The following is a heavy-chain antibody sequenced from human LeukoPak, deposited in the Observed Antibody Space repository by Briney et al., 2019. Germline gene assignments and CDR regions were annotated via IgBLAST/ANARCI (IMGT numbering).Heavy chain of an antibody. D-gene: IGHD3-10*01. Sequence: SETLSLTCIVSGGSISNYYWSWIRQPAGMGLEWIGRIYASGSTNYNPSLKSRVTMSVDTSNNQFSLNLSSVTAADTAVYYCARTSARGAQFDYWGQGTLVTVSS. CDR3: ARTSARGAQFDY. CDR2: IYASGST. V-gene: IGHV4-4*07. CDR1: GGSISNYY. J-gene: IGHJ4*02.